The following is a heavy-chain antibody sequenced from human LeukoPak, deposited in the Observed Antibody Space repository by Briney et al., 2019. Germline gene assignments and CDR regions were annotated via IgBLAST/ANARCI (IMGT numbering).Heavy chain of an antibody. V-gene: IGHV3-30*01. CDR1: GFTFSSYA. Sequence: GGSLRLSCAASGFTFSSYAMHWVRQAPGKGLEWVAVISYDGSNKYYADSVKGRFTISRDNFKNTLYLQMNSLRAEDTAVYYCARGEGNYFDYWGQGTLVTVSS. J-gene: IGHJ4*02. CDR2: ISYDGSNK. CDR3: ARGEGNYFDY.